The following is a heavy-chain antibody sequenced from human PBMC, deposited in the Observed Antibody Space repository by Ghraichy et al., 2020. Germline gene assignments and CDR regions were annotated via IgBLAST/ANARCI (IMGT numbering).Heavy chain of an antibody. CDR3: ASQTTVTTSVRDY. J-gene: IGHJ4*02. CDR1: GFTVSSNY. V-gene: IGHV3-53*01. D-gene: IGHD4-17*01. Sequence: GGSLRLSCAASGFTVSSNYMSWVRQAPGKGLEWVSVIYSGGSTYYADSVKGRFTISRDNSKNTLYLQMNSLRAEDTAVYYCASQTTVTTSVRDYWGQGTLVTVSS. CDR2: IYSGGST.